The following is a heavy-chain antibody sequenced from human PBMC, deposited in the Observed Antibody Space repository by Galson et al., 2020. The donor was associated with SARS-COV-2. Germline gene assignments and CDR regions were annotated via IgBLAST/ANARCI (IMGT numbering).Heavy chain of an antibody. Sequence: GESLKISCAASGFTFSSYSMNWVRQAPGKGLEWVSSISSSSSYIYYADSVKGRFTISRDNAKNSLYLQMNSLRAEDTAVYYCARDGPYYDYVWGSYRYTNNWFDPWGQGTLVTVSS. CDR3: ARDGPYYDYVWGSYRYTNNWFDP. V-gene: IGHV3-21*01. J-gene: IGHJ5*02. CDR1: GFTFSSYS. D-gene: IGHD3-16*02. CDR2: ISSSSSYI.